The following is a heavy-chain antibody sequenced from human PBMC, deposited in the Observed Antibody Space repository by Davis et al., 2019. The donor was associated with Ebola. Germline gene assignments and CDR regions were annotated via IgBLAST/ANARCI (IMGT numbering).Heavy chain of an antibody. D-gene: IGHD2/OR15-2a*01. CDR1: GGSSSGYY. V-gene: IGHV4-34*01. J-gene: IGHJ5*02. CDR3: ARWPVLSRGKFDP. CDR2: INHSGST. Sequence: MPSDTLSPTFTVHGGSSSGYYWSWIRQPPRKWLEWIGEINHSGSTNYNPSLKSRVTVSVDTSKNQFSLKLSSVTAADTAVYYCARWPVLSRGKFDPWGQGTLVTVSS.